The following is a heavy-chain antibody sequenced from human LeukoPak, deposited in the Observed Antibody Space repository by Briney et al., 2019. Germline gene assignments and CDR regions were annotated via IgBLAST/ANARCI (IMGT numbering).Heavy chain of an antibody. J-gene: IGHJ4*02. D-gene: IGHD6-13*01. V-gene: IGHV1-69*01. CDR2: IIPIFGTA. Sequence: SVKVSCKASGGTFSSYAISWVRQAPGQGLEWMGGIIPIFGTANYAQKFQGRVTITADESTSTAYMELSSLRSEDTAVYYCARRSPSIAAAGTRPYYFDYWGQGTLVTVSS. CDR1: GGTFSSYA. CDR3: ARRSPSIAAAGTRPYYFDY.